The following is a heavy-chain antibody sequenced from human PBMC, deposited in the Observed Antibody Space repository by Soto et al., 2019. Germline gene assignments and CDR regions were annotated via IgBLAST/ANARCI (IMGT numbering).Heavy chain of an antibody. J-gene: IGHJ4*02. V-gene: IGHV3-74*01. D-gene: IGHD3-22*01. CDR1: GFTFSSYW. CDR3: ARATYPGYYDSSGYGY. Sequence: EVQLVESRGGLVQPGGSLRLSCAASGFTFSSYWMHWVRQAPGKGLVWVSRINSDGSSTSYADSVKGRFTISRDNAKNTLYLQMNSLRAEDTAVYYCARATYPGYYDSSGYGYWGQGTLVTVSS. CDR2: INSDGSST.